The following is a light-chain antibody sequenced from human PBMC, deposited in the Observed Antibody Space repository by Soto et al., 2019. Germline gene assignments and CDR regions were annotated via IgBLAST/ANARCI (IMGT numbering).Light chain of an antibody. Sequence: DIHMTQSPSFLSSSLGDRVTITCLASQGISRYLAWYQQKPGKAPKLLIYAASTLQSGVPSRFSGSGSGTEFTLTISSLQPEDFATYYCQQLNSYPWTFGQGTKVDI. CDR1: QGISRY. CDR2: AAS. V-gene: IGKV1-9*01. CDR3: QQLNSYPWT. J-gene: IGKJ1*01.